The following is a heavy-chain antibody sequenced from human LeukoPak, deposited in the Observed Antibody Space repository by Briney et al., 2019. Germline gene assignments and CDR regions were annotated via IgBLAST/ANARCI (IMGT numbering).Heavy chain of an antibody. D-gene: IGHD2-21*02. CDR1: GFTFSTYG. CDR2: IWYDGSNK. CDR3: ARADCGGDCYSRPDY. J-gene: IGHJ4*02. V-gene: IGHV3-33*01. Sequence: GGSLRLSCEASGFTFSTYGMHWVRQAPGKGLEWVAVIWYDGSNKYYADSVKGRFTISRDNSKNTLYLQMNSLRAEDTAVYYCARADCGGDCYSRPDYWGQGTLVTVSS.